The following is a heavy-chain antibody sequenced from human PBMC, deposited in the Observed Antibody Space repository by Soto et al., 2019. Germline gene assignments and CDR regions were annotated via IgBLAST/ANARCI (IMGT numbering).Heavy chain of an antibody. CDR1: GFTFSSYG. CDR2: IWYDGSNK. V-gene: IGHV3-33*01. Sequence: GGSLRLSCAASGFTFSSYGMHWVRQAPGKGLEWVAVIWYDGSNKYYADSVKGRFTISRDNSKNTLYLQMNSLRAEDTAVYYCARDPTTYQLLHPTAYGMDVWGQGTTVTVSS. J-gene: IGHJ6*02. CDR3: ARDPTTYQLLHPTAYGMDV. D-gene: IGHD2-2*01.